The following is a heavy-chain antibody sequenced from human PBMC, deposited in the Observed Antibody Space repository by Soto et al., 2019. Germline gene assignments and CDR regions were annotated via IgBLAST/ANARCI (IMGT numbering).Heavy chain of an antibody. J-gene: IGHJ5*01. CDR2: IVPKYGTA. Sequence: QVQLVQSGGEVRKPGTSVKVSCRASGGIFSDYAISWVRQAPGQGLEWVGGIVPKYGTAKYARKFEDRVTLTADELSSTVYMEMNGLRSEATALYYCARDMLSSLVVETPHLFESWGQGTRLTVSS. CDR3: ARDMLSSLVVETPHLFES. CDR1: GGIFSDYA. D-gene: IGHD2-21*01. V-gene: IGHV1-69*12.